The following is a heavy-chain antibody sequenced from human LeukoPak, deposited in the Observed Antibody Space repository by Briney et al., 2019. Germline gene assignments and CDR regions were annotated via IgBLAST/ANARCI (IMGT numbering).Heavy chain of an antibody. CDR1: GFTFSSYS. J-gene: IGHJ4*02. CDR2: ISYDGSNK. Sequence: GGSLRLSCAASGFTFSSYSMNWVRQAPGKGLEWVAVISYDGSNKYYADSVKGRFTISRDNSKNTLYLQMNSLRAEDTAVYYCAKGSSNYLFDYWGQGTLVTVSS. CDR3: AKGSSNYLFDY. V-gene: IGHV3-30*18. D-gene: IGHD1-7*01.